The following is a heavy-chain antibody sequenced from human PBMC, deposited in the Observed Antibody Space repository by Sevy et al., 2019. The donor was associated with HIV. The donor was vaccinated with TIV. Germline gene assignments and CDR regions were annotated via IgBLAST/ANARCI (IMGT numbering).Heavy chain of an antibody. CDR1: GFTFGDYA. Sequence: GGSLRLSCTASGFTFGDYAMSWFRQAPGKGLEWVGFIRSKAYGGTTEYAASVKGRFTISRDDSKSIAYLQMNSLKTEDTAVYYCTRDLGAAAAGRFGIYYFDYWGHGTLVTVSS. CDR3: TRDLGAAAAGRFGIYYFDY. V-gene: IGHV3-49*03. J-gene: IGHJ4*01. CDR2: IRSKAYGGTT. D-gene: IGHD6-13*01.